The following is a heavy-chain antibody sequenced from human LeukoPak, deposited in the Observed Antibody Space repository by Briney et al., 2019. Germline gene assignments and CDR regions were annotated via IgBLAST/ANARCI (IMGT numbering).Heavy chain of an antibody. CDR2: ISAYNGNT. CDR3: ARVEVQWLGQDHFDY. Sequence: GASVKVSCKASGYTFTSYGISWVRQAPGQGLEWMGWISAYNGNTNYAQKLQGRVTMTTDTSTSTAYMELRSLRSDDTAVYYCARVEVQWLGQDHFDYWGQGTLVTVSS. V-gene: IGHV1-18*04. CDR1: GYTFTSYG. J-gene: IGHJ4*02. D-gene: IGHD6-19*01.